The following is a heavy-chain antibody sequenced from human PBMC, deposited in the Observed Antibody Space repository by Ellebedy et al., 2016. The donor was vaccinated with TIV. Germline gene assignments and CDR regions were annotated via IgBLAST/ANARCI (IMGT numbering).Heavy chain of an antibody. CDR3: AKGMDYFDY. CDR2: IKQDGSEE. Sequence: GESLKISCAASGFSFSTYWMSWVRQAPGKGLEWVANIKQDGSEEYYVDSVKGRFTISRDNSKNTLYLQMNSLRAEDTAVYYCAKGMDYFDYWGQGTLVTVSS. D-gene: IGHD5-24*01. V-gene: IGHV3-7*03. J-gene: IGHJ4*02. CDR1: GFSFSTYW.